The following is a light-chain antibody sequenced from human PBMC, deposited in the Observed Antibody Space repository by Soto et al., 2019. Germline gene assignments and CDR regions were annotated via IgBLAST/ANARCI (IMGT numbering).Light chain of an antibody. V-gene: IGKV3D-15*01. Sequence: EVVMTQSPGTLSLSPGERATLSCSASQSVSSSYLAWYQQRPGQAPRLLIYDASTRATGIPARFSGSGSGTEFTLTISSLLSEDFAVYFCQHYNNWPWTFGQGTKVDIK. CDR1: QSVSSSY. J-gene: IGKJ1*01. CDR2: DAS. CDR3: QHYNNWPWT.